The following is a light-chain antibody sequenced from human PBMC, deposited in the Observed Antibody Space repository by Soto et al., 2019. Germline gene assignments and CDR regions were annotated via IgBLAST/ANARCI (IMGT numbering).Light chain of an antibody. CDR2: WAS. Sequence: DIVMTQSPDSLAVSLGERATINCKSSQSVLYSSNNKNYLAWYQQKPGRPPKLLIYWASTRESGVPDRFSGSGSGTDFTLTISSLQAEDVAVYYCQQYYSTFGRTFGQGTNVEI. J-gene: IGKJ1*01. CDR1: QSVLYSSNNKNY. V-gene: IGKV4-1*01. CDR3: QQYYSTFGRT.